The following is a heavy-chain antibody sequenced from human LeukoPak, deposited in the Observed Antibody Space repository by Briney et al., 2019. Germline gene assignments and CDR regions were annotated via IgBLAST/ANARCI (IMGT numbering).Heavy chain of an antibody. CDR2: FDPGNGET. CDR3: AKGGSNPGRHNSAWGSMDV. Sequence: GASVRVSCKVSGKTLSELSMHWVRQAPGKGLEWMGGFDPGNGETIYALKFQGRVTLTEDRSTDTTYMEMSSLRSEDTAVYYCAKGGSNPGRHNSAWGSMDVWGQGTTVTVSS. CDR1: GKTLSELS. D-gene: IGHD3-16*01. V-gene: IGHV1-24*01. J-gene: IGHJ6*02.